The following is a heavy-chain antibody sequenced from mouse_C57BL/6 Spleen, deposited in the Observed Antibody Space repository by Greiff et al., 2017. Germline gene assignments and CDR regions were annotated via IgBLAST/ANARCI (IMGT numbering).Heavy chain of an antibody. D-gene: IGHD2-5*01. CDR3: ARGMYYSNQSPYFDY. J-gene: IGHJ2*01. V-gene: IGHV1-26*01. CDR2: INPNNGGT. CDR1: GYTFTDYY. Sequence: VQLKQSGPELVKPGASVKISCKASGYTFTDYYMNWVKQSHGKSLEWIGDINPNNGGTSYNQKFKGKATLTVDKSSSTAYMELRSLTSEDSAVYYCARGMYYSNQSPYFDYWGQGTTLTVSS.